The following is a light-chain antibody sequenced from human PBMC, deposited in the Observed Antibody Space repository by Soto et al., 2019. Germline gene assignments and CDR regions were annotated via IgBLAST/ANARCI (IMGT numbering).Light chain of an antibody. Sequence: DLVMTQSPLSLPVTPGEPASISCRSSQSLLHSNGYNYLDWYLQKPGQSPQLLIYLGSNRFSGVPDRFSGSGSGTDFTLKISRVEAEDVGVYYCMQALQTPRTFGQGTKVEIK. CDR1: QSLLHSNGYNY. CDR2: LGS. J-gene: IGKJ1*01. CDR3: MQALQTPRT. V-gene: IGKV2-28*01.